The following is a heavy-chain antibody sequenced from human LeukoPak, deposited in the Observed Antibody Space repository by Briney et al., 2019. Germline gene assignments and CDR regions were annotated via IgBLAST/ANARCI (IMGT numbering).Heavy chain of an antibody. D-gene: IGHD3-22*01. Sequence: GGSLRLSCAASGFTVSSNYMSWVRQAPGKGLEWVSVIYSGGSTYYADCVQGRFTISRDNSKNTPYLQMNSLRAEDTAVYYCARVGDSSGYNWFDPWGQGTLVTVSS. V-gene: IGHV3-66*02. CDR2: IYSGGST. J-gene: IGHJ5*02. CDR1: GFTVSSNY. CDR3: ARVGDSSGYNWFDP.